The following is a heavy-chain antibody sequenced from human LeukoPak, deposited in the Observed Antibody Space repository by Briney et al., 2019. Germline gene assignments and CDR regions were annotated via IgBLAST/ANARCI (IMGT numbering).Heavy chain of an antibody. CDR2: IIPILGIA. CDR1: GGTFRSYA. V-gene: IGHV1-69*04. Sequence: ASVKVSCKASGGTFRSYAISWVRQAPGQGLEWMGRIIPILGIANCAQKFQGTVTITADKSTSTVYMELGSLTAEDTAVYYCGVAAGYYFDYWGQGTLVTVSS. CDR3: GVAAGYYFDY. J-gene: IGHJ4*02. D-gene: IGHD2-21*01.